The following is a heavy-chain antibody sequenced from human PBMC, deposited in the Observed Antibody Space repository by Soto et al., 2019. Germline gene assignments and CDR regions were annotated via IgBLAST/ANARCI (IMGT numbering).Heavy chain of an antibody. CDR1: GFTFSSYG. Sequence: GGSLRLSCAASGFTFSSYGMHWVRQAPGKGLEWVAVIWYDGSNKYYADSVKGRFTISRDNSKNTLYLQMNSLRAEDTAVYYCARDLPAAYTSGSHFDYWGQGTLVTVSS. V-gene: IGHV3-33*01. J-gene: IGHJ4*02. CDR2: IWYDGSNK. D-gene: IGHD1-26*01. CDR3: ARDLPAAYTSGSHFDY.